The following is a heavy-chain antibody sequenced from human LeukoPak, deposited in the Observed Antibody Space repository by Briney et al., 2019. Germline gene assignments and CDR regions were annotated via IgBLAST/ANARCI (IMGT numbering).Heavy chain of an antibody. CDR2: IYNSGST. CDR3: ASLAVVVPAAMI. D-gene: IGHD2-2*01. V-gene: IGHV4-30-2*01. CDR1: GGSISSGGYS. Sequence: SQTLSLTCAVSGGSISSGGYSWSWIRQPPGKGLEWIGYIYNSGSTYYNPSLKSRVTISVDRSKNQFSLKLSSVTAADTAVYYCASLAVVVPAAMIWGQGTLVTVSS. J-gene: IGHJ4*02.